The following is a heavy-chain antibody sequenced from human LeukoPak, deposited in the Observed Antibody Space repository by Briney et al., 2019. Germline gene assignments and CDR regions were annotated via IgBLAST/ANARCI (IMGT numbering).Heavy chain of an antibody. Sequence: SSETLSLTCAVYGGSFSGYYWSWIRQPPGKGLEWGGEINHSGSTNYNPSLKSRVTISVDKTKNQLSLKLSSVTAADTAVYYCASFRGRSHYYGSGSYYIYWGQGTLVTVSS. CDR2: INHSGST. J-gene: IGHJ4*02. CDR3: ASFRGRSHYYGSGSYYIY. V-gene: IGHV4-34*01. CDR1: GGSFSGYY. D-gene: IGHD3-10*01.